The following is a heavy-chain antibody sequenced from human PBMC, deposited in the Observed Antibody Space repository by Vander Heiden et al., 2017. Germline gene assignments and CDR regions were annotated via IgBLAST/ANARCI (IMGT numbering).Heavy chain of an antibody. CDR2: SSGSGAGT. CDR3: AKGYSSGCVMDF. D-gene: IGHD6-25*01. Sequence: EVQLLVAGGGLVQPGGSLRFSGAAPGFTVRSYAMRWVRQGLGKGLDLASASSGSGAGTYYADAVKIRITNSRDNSKNTLYRKRKSVRAEDTGGNCCAKGYSSGCVMDFWGQGTMVTVSS. J-gene: IGHJ4*02. CDR1: GFTVRSYA. V-gene: IGHV3-23*01.